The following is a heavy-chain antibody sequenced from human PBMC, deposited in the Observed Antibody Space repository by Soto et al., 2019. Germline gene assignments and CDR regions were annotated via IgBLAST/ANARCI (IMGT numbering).Heavy chain of an antibody. CDR2: IIPIFGTA. J-gene: IGHJ6*02. CDR1: GGTFSSYA. Sequence: QVQLVQSGAEVKKPGSSVKVSCKASGGTFSSYAISWVRQAPGQGLEWMGGIIPIFGTANYAQKFQGRVTITADESTSTDYMELSSLRSEDTAVYYCARDRRGYSYGYDYYYGMDVWGQGTTVTVSS. V-gene: IGHV1-69*01. CDR3: ARDRRGYSYGYDYYYGMDV. D-gene: IGHD5-18*01.